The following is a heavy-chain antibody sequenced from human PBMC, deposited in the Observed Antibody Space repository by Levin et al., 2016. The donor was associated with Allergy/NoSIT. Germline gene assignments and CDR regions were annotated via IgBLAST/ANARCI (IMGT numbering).Heavy chain of an antibody. CDR2: ISSSGSTI. CDR3: ARCLGGKEAFDI. Sequence: WIRQPPGKGLEWVSYISSSGSTIYYADSVKGRFTISRDNAKNSLYLQMNSLRDEDTAVYYCARCLGGKEAFDIWGQGTMVTVSS. V-gene: IGHV3-11*04. D-gene: IGHD4-23*01. J-gene: IGHJ3*02.